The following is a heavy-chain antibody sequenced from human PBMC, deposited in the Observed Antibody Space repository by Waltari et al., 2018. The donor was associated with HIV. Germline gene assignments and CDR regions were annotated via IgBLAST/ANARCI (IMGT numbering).Heavy chain of an antibody. D-gene: IGHD3-3*01. CDR2: ITWDGGIT. Sequence: EVQLVESGGVVVQPGGSLRLPCPASGFTFDVFAMHWVRQAPGKGLEWVSLITWDGGITYYADSVRGRFTISRDNSKNSLYLQINSLRPEDTALYYCAKSVRFLEWLMDYWGQGTLVTVSS. CDR1: GFTFDVFA. J-gene: IGHJ4*02. CDR3: AKSVRFLEWLMDY. V-gene: IGHV3-43D*04.